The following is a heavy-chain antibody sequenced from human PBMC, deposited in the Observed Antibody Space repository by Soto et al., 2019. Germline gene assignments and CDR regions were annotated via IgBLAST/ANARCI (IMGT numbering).Heavy chain of an antibody. CDR2: ISAYNGNT. V-gene: IGHV1-18*01. Sequence: ASVKVSCKASGYTFTSYGISWVRQAPGQGLEWMGWISAYNGNTNYAQKLQGRVTMTTDTSTSTAYMELRSLRSDDAAVYYCARDYLTTSTYSNYGKIDYWGQGTLVTVSS. CDR3: ARDYLTTSTYSNYGKIDY. CDR1: GYTFTSYG. J-gene: IGHJ4*02. D-gene: IGHD4-4*01.